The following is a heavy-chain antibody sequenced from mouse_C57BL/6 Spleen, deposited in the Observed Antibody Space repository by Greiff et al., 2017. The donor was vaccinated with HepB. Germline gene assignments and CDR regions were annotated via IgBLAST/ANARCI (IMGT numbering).Heavy chain of an antibody. Sequence: QVQLQQPGAELVKPGASVKLSCKASGYTFTNYWMHWVKQRPGQGLEWIGMIHPNSGSTNYNEKFKSKATLTVDKASSTAYMQLSSLTSDDSAVYYCARDGSPAMDYWGQGTSVTVSS. CDR2: IHPNSGST. V-gene: IGHV1-64*01. J-gene: IGHJ4*01. CDR3: ARDGSPAMDY. CDR1: GYTFTNYW. D-gene: IGHD1-1*01.